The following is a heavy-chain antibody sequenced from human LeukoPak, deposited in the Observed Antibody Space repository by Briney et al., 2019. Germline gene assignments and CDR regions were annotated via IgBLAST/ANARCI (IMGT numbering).Heavy chain of an antibody. CDR1: GVPFSNYY. Sequence: SETLSLTCAVSGVPFSNYYWSWVRRSPRQGLEWIGEINHSGYTNYNPSLKSRVTMSIDTSKNQFSLMLTSVTAADAGVYYCTRAVAGHPDWGQGTLVTVSS. CDR2: INHSGYT. CDR3: TRAVAGHPD. V-gene: IGHV4-34*01. D-gene: IGHD6-19*01. J-gene: IGHJ4*02.